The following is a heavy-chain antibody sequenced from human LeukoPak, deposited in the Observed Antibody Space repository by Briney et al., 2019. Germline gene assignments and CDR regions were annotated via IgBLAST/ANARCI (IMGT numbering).Heavy chain of an antibody. CDR3: AKERLLWFGELLAHFDY. J-gene: IGHJ4*02. CDR1: GFPFSSYA. CDR2: ISSTGSNI. D-gene: IGHD3-10*01. Sequence: GGSLRLSCAASGFPFSSYAMNWVRQAPGKGLEWVSSISSTGSNIYYADSVKGRFTISRDNSKNTLYLQMNSLRAEDTAVYYCAKERLLWFGELLAHFDYWGQGTLVTVSS. V-gene: IGHV3-23*01.